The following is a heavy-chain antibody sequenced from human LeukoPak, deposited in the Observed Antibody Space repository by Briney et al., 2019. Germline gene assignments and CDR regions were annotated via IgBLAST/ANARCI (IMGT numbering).Heavy chain of an antibody. Sequence: ASVKVSCKASGYTFTSYAMHWVRQAPGQSLEWMGWINAGNGNTKYSQEFQGRVTMTRDTSASTAYMELSSLRSEDMAVYYCARLKRGIGAAGTSLRGWFDPWGQGTLVTVSS. CDR1: GYTFTSYA. CDR2: INAGNGNT. CDR3: ARLKRGIGAAGTSLRGWFDP. J-gene: IGHJ5*02. V-gene: IGHV1-3*03. D-gene: IGHD6-13*01.